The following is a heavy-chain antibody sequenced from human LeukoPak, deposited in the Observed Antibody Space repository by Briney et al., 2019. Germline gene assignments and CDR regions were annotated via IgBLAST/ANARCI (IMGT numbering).Heavy chain of an antibody. CDR1: GFTFSSYW. V-gene: IGHV3-74*01. CDR3: ARVPAAAGYSYGYEYLDY. CDR2: INSDGSST. D-gene: IGHD5-18*01. J-gene: IGHJ4*02. Sequence: GGSLRLSCAASGFTFSSYWMHWVRQAPGKGLVWVSRINSDGSSTSYADPVKGRFTISRDNAKNTLYLQMNSLRAEDTAVYYCARVPAAAGYSYGYEYLDYWGQGTLVTVSS.